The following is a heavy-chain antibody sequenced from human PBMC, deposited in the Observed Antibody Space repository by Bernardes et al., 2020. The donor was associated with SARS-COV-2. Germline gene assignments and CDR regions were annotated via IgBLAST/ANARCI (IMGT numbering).Heavy chain of an antibody. CDR2: ISVITGNT. J-gene: IGHJ5*02. CDR1: GYAFSSHG. D-gene: IGHD5-12*01. Sequence: ASVKVSCKASGYAFSSHGVHWVRQAPGRGLEWLGLISVITGNTNSALKFRDRLTLTTDTPTTTVYMELRSLRPDDTAVYYCARNLGYNRHWLDTWGQGTRVSVSS. CDR3: ARNLGYNRHWLDT. V-gene: IGHV1-18*04.